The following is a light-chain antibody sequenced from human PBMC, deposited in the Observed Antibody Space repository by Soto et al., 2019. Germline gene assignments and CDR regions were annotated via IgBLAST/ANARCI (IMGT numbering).Light chain of an antibody. CDR1: SSNIESNF. CDR2: RNN. V-gene: IGLV1-47*01. Sequence: QSVLTQPPSASGTPGQRVTISCSGSSSNIESNFVYWYQQFPGTAPRLLIYRNNQRPSGVPDRFSGSKSGTSASLAISALRSEDEADYYCPVWDDSLRGRVFGGGTKLTVL. J-gene: IGLJ2*01. CDR3: PVWDDSLRGRV.